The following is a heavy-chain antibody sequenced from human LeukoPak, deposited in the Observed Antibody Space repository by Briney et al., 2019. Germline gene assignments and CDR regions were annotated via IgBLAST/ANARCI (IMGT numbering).Heavy chain of an antibody. CDR3: ARGRGYDYVWGSYRSRYFDY. CDR1: GASFSGYY. D-gene: IGHD3-16*02. CDR2: INHRGST. V-gene: IGHV4-34*01. Sequence: SETLSLTCAGYGASFSGYYWSWIRQPPGKGLEWIGEINHRGSTNYNPSLRSRVTISVDTSKNQFSLKLSSVTAADTAVYYCARGRGYDYVWGSYRSRYFDYWGQGTLVTVSS. J-gene: IGHJ4*02.